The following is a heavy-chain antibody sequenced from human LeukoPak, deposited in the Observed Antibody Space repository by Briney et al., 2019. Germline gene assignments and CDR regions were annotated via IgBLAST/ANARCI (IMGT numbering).Heavy chain of an antibody. CDR1: GFTFDDYA. CDR3: AKDMGGGSGSYTNYYGMDV. J-gene: IGHJ6*02. Sequence: GGSLRLSCAASGFTFDDYAMHWVRQAPGKGLEWVSGISWNSGSIGYADSVKGRFTISRDNAKNSLYLQMNSLGAEDTALYYCAKDMGGGSGSYTNYYGMDVWGQGTTVTVSS. CDR2: ISWNSGSI. V-gene: IGHV3-9*01. D-gene: IGHD3-10*01.